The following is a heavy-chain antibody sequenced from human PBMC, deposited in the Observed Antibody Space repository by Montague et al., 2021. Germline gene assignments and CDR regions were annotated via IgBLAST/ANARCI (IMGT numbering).Heavy chain of an antibody. J-gene: IGHJ4*02. V-gene: IGHV4-59*08. CDR2: IYDSGTT. D-gene: IGHD1-1*01. CDR1: GGSISEFY. Sequence: SETLSLTCTDTGGSISEFYWSWIRQSPEKGLEWIGYIYDSGTTNYNPSLKSRVTISADTSMNQFSLKLRSVTAADTAVYFCASRLEIRAPLDYWGQGTLVTVSS. CDR3: ASRLEIRAPLDY.